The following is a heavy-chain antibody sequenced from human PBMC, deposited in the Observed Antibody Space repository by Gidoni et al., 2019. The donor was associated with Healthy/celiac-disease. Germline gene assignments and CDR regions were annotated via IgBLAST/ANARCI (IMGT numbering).Heavy chain of an antibody. V-gene: IGHV4-4*02. CDR2: IYHRGSN. CDR3: ARALPITMVRGVMSSWFDP. Sequence: VQLQESGPGLVKPSATLSLPCAASGGSSSRSNWRSWVRPPPGKGLEWFGEIYHRGSNNYNPALKNRVNKSVNKSKNQFSLKLSSVTAGDTAVYYCARALPITMVRGVMSSWFDPWGQGTLVTVSS. J-gene: IGHJ5*02. CDR1: GGSSSRSNW. D-gene: IGHD3-10*01.